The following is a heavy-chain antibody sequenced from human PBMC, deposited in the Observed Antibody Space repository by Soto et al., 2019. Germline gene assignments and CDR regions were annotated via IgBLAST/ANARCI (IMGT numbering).Heavy chain of an antibody. J-gene: IGHJ6*02. D-gene: IGHD3-3*01. CDR1: GGTFSSYA. V-gene: IGHV1-69*13. CDR2: IIPIFGTA. Sequence: ASVKVSCKASGGTFSSYAISWVREAPGQGLEWMGGIIPIFGTANYAQKFQGRVTITADESTSTAYMELSSLRSEDTAVYYCARAKELEPTIFGVVLETYYYYYGMDVWGQGTTVTVSS. CDR3: ARAKELEPTIFGVVLETYYYYYGMDV.